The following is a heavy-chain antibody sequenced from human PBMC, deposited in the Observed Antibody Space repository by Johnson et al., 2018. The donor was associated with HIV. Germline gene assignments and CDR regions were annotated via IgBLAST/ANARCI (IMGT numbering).Heavy chain of an antibody. D-gene: IGHD5-18*01. Sequence: QVQLVESGGGVVQPGRSLRLSCAASGFIFSDYGMHWVRPARGKGLEWVAVISYVGKYNYYGDSVQGRLTISRDNSKNTLDLQMNSLRAEDTAVYYCAKEVPVYSYGYYDAFDIWGQGTMVTVSS. CDR2: ISYVGKYN. V-gene: IGHV3-30*18. J-gene: IGHJ3*02. CDR1: GFIFSDYG. CDR3: AKEVPVYSYGYYDAFDI.